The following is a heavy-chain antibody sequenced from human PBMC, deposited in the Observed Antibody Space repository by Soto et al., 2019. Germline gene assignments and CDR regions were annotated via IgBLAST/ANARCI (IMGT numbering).Heavy chain of an antibody. CDR3: ARTEGIQLWFAY. CDR1: GASISSGGYY. V-gene: IGHV4-31*03. CDR2: IYYSGIS. J-gene: IGHJ4*02. D-gene: IGHD5-18*01. Sequence: QVQLLESGPGLVKPSQTLSLICNVSGASISSGGYYWSWIRQRPGGGLEWLGFIYYSGISHYNPSLKSRATISVDTSKNQFALQLISVTAADTAVYYCARTEGIQLWFAYWGPGALVTVS.